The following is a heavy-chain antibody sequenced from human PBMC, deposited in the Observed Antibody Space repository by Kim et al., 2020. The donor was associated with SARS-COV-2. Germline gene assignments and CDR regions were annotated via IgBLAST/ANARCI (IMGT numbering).Heavy chain of an antibody. CDR2: ISYDGSNK. CDR3: AKDQGDLYSGYDWGYYYGMDV. D-gene: IGHD5-12*01. CDR1: GFTFSSYG. Sequence: GGSLRLSCAASGFTFSSYGMHWVRQAPGKGLEWVAVISYDGSNKYYADSVKGRFTISRDNSKNTLYLQMNSRRAEDTAVYYCAKDQGDLYSGYDWGYYYGMDVWGQGTTVTVSS. J-gene: IGHJ6*02. V-gene: IGHV3-30*18.